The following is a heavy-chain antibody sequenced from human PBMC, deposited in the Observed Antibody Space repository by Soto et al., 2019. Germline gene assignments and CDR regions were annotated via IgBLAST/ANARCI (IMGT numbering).Heavy chain of an antibody. CDR2: ISGSGGST. Sequence: GGSLRLSCAASGFTFSSYAMSWVRQAPGKGLEWVSAISGSGGSTYYADSVKGRFTISRDNAKNSLYLQMNSLRAEDTAVYYCASSKGPFDYWGQGTLVTVSS. D-gene: IGHD2-15*01. J-gene: IGHJ4*02. CDR3: ASSKGPFDY. V-gene: IGHV3-23*01. CDR1: GFTFSSYA.